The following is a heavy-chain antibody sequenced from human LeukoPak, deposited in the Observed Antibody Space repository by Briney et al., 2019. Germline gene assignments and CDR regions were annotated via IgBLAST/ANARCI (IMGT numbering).Heavy chain of an antibody. V-gene: IGHV3-64*02. Sequence: GGSLRLSCVASGFSFRNYAIHWVRQAPGKGLEYVSVINTDGRITYYADSVKGRFTISRDNSKSTVYLQMGSLRGEDMAVYYCTRDGGSFCDFDYWSQGALVTVSS. J-gene: IGHJ4*02. D-gene: IGHD3-10*01. CDR3: TRDGGSFCDFDY. CDR2: INTDGRIT. CDR1: GFSFRNYA.